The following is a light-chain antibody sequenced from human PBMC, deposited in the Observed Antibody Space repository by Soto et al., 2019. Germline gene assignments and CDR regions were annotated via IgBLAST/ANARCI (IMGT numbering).Light chain of an antibody. V-gene: IGKV1-39*01. CDR2: AAS. J-gene: IGKJ5*01. CDR3: QQSYSTPIT. CDR1: QSINSY. Sequence: DIQMAQSPSSLSAFVGDRVTITCRASQSINSYLNWYQQKPGKAPNLLIFAASGLQSGVPSRFSGSGSGTDFTLTTSNLQPEHVATYYCQQSYSTPITFGQGTRLEI.